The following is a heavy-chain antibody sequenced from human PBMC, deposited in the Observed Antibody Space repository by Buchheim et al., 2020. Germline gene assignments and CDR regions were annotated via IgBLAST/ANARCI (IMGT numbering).Heavy chain of an antibody. CDR1: EFTFRTYS. V-gene: IGHV3-23*01. Sequence: EVQLLEAGGRLVQPGESLRLSCAGSEFTFRTYSMAWFRQAPGKGLEWVSGIYGGGDTFYADSVQGRFTISKDNSKSTLYLQMNSLRVEDTAIYYCAKDRQPDSVWGFDYWGQGTL. J-gene: IGHJ4*02. CDR3: AKDRQPDSVWGFDY. CDR2: IYGGGDT. D-gene: IGHD6-19*01.